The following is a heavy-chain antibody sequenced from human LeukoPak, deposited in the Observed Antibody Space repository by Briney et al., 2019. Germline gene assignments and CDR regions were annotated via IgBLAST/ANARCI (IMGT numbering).Heavy chain of an antibody. CDR3: AKESTIFGVVIMEALDY. CDR2: IRYDGSNR. Sequence: GGSLRLSCAASGFTFSSYGMHWVRQAPGKGREWLAFIRYDGSNRYYADSVKGRFTISRDNSKNTLYLQMNSLRAEDTAVYYCAKESTIFGVVIMEALDYWGQGTLVTVSS. V-gene: IGHV3-30*02. D-gene: IGHD3-3*01. CDR1: GFTFSSYG. J-gene: IGHJ4*02.